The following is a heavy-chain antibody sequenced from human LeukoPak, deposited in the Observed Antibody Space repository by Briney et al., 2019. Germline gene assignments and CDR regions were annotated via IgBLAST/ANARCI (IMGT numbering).Heavy chain of an antibody. CDR3: ARVDDLDAFDI. J-gene: IGHJ3*02. Sequence: GGSLRLSCAVSGFIFSSYAMHWVRQAPGKGLDWVAVISDDGTNKYYADSVKGRFTISGDNSKNTLYLQMNSLRTEDTAIYYCARVDDLDAFDIWGQGTMVTVSS. CDR2: ISDDGTNK. V-gene: IGHV3-30*14. CDR1: GFIFSSYA. D-gene: IGHD2-2*03.